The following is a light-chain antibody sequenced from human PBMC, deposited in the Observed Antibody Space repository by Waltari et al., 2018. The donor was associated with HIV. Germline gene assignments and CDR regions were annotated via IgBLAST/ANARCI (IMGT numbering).Light chain of an antibody. Sequence: QSVLTQPPSVSAAPGQKVTISCSGSSSNIANNYVSWYQRLPGTAPKLLIFDTIKRPSGSPDRFSGSKSGTSATLGITGLQTGDEADYYCGTWDSSLSVVVFGGGTKLTVL. J-gene: IGLJ2*01. CDR2: DTI. CDR1: SSNIANNY. V-gene: IGLV1-51*01. CDR3: GTWDSSLSVVV.